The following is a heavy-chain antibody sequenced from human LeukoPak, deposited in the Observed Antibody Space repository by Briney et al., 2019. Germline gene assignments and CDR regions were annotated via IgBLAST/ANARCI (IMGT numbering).Heavy chain of an antibody. CDR3: AKWRDSSGWYYFDY. D-gene: IGHD6-19*01. Sequence: GGSLTLSCAASGFTFSSYAMSWVRQAPGKGLEWVSAISGSGGSTYYADSVKGRFTISRDNSKNTLYLQMNSLRAEDTAVYYCAKWRDSSGWYYFDYWGQGTLVTVSS. J-gene: IGHJ4*02. V-gene: IGHV3-23*01. CDR2: ISGSGGST. CDR1: GFTFSSYA.